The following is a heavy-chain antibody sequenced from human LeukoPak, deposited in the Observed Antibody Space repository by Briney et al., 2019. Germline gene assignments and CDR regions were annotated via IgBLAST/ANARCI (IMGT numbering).Heavy chain of an antibody. Sequence: SVKVSCKASGGTFSSYAISWVRQAPGQGLEWMGGIIPIFGTANYAQKFQGRVTITTDESTSTAYMELSSLRSEDTAVYYCARGSSGWYDFGYWGQGTLVTVSS. CDR2: IIPIFGTA. J-gene: IGHJ4*02. CDR1: GGTFSSYA. CDR3: ARGSSGWYDFGY. D-gene: IGHD6-19*01. V-gene: IGHV1-69*05.